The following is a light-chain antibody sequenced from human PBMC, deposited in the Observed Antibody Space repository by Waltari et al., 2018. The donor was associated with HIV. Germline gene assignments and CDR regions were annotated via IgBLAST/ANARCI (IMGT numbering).Light chain of an antibody. CDR1: SSNIGSNT. V-gene: IGLV1-44*01. CDR2: SNK. Sequence: QSVLTQPPSASGTPGQRVTISCSGSSSNIGSNTVNWYQQLPGAAPKLLIYSNKPRPAGGPDRCSDSKSGTSAALAISGLQSEDEADYDCATWDDSLNVPWVFGGGTELTVL. CDR3: ATWDDSLNVPWV. J-gene: IGLJ3*02.